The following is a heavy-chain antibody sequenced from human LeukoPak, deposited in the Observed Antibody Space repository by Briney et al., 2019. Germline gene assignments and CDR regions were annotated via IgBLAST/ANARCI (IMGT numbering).Heavy chain of an antibody. D-gene: IGHD3-10*01. CDR1: GFTFSTYA. J-gene: IGHJ5*02. Sequence: TGGSLRLSCAASGFTFSTYAMNWVRQAPGKGLEWVSAISVSGDIIHYSDSVKGRFTISRDNSKNTLYLQMNSLRAEDTAEYYCAKFGGSGLNNWFDPWGQGTLVTVSS. CDR2: ISVSGDII. CDR3: AKFGGSGLNNWFDP. V-gene: IGHV3-23*01.